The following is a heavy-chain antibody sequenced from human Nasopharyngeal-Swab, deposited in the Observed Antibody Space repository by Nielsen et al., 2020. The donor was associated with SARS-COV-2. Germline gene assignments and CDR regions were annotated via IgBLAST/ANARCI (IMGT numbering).Heavy chain of an antibody. J-gene: IGHJ5*02. D-gene: IGHD3-3*01. Sequence: GGSLRLSCAASGFTFSSYSMNWVRQAPGKGLEWVSSISSSSTIYYADSVKGRFTISRDNAKNSLYLQMNSLRAEDTAVYYCAREVGGVVPNWFNPWGQGTLVTVSS. CDR2: ISSSSTI. CDR3: AREVGGVVPNWFNP. CDR1: GFTFSSYS. V-gene: IGHV3-69-1*01.